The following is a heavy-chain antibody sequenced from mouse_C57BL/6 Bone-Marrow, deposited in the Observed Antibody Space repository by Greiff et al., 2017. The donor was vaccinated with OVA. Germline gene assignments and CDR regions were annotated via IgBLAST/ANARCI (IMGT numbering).Heavy chain of an antibody. CDR3: ARLGLPFDY. V-gene: IGHV1-50*01. D-gene: IGHD2-2*01. Sequence: QVQLKQPGAELVKPGASVKLSCKASGYTFTSYWMQWVKQRPGQGLEWIGEIDPSDSYTNYNQKFKGKATLTVDTSSSTAYMQLSSLTSEDSAVYYCARLGLPFDYWGRGTTLTVSS. CDR1: GYTFTSYW. J-gene: IGHJ2*01. CDR2: IDPSDSYT.